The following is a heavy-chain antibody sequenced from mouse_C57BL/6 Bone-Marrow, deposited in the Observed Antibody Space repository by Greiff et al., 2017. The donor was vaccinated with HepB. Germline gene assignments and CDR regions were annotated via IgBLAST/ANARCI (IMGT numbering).Heavy chain of an antibody. Sequence: VQLQESGPELVKPGASVKISCKASGYAFSSSWMNWVKQRPGKGLEWIRRIYPGDGDTNYNGKFKGKATLTADKSSSTAYMQLSSLTSEDSAVYVCAYDGYYVGDYWGQGTTLTVSS. CDR2: IYPGDGDT. D-gene: IGHD2-3*01. CDR3: AYDGYYVGDY. J-gene: IGHJ2*01. V-gene: IGHV1-82*01. CDR1: GYAFSSSW.